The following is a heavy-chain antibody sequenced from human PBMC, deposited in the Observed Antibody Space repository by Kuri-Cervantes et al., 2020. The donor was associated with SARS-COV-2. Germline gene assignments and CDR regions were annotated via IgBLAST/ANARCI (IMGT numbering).Heavy chain of an antibody. CDR3: ATGWVGAAGTWYYGMDV. J-gene: IGHJ6*02. V-gene: IGHV3-23*01. Sequence: GESLKISCAASGFTFSSYAMSWVRQAPGKGLEWVSAISGSGGSTYYADSVKGRFTISRDNSKSTLYLQMNSLRAEDTAVYYCATGWVGAAGTWYYGMDVWGQGATVTVSS. CDR2: ISGSGGST. D-gene: IGHD6-13*01. CDR1: GFTFSSYA.